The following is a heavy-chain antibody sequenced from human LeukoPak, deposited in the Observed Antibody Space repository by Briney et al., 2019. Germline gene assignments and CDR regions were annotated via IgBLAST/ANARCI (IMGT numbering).Heavy chain of an antibody. CDR3: ARGNRVGATIGY. Sequence: PSETLSLTCAVYGGSFSGYYWSWIRQPPGKGLEWIGEINHSGSTNYNPSLKSRVTISVDTSENQFSLKLSSVTAADTAVYYCARGNRVGATIGYWGQGTLVTVSS. J-gene: IGHJ4*02. CDR2: INHSGST. CDR1: GGSFSGYY. V-gene: IGHV4-34*01. D-gene: IGHD1-26*01.